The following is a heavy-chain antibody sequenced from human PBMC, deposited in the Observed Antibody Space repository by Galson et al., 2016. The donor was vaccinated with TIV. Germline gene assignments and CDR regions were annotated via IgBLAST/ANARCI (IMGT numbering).Heavy chain of an antibody. CDR3: VTHSRGYRGFDY. D-gene: IGHD3-22*01. Sequence: SLRLSCAVSGLTISDHFMDWVRQAPGKGLEWVGRSRNDTDSDNKEYAAPVEGRFIISRDDSRNSLLLQMNSVKTEDTAVYYCVTHSRGYRGFDYWGQGTLVTVSS. CDR2: SRNDTDSDNK. CDR1: GLTISDHF. V-gene: IGHV3-72*01. J-gene: IGHJ4*02.